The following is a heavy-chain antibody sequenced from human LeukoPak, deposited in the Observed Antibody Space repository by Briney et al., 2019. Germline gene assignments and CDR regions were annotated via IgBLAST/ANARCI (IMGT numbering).Heavy chain of an antibody. Sequence: ASVKVSCKASGYTFTSYDINWVRQATGQGPEWMGWMNPNSGNTGYAQKFQGRATISRNTSISTAYMELSSLRSEDTAVYYCVRTKNGDYTWGQGTLVTVSS. V-gene: IGHV1-8*03. CDR3: VRTKNGDYT. CDR2: MNPNSGNT. CDR1: GYTFTSYD. J-gene: IGHJ4*02. D-gene: IGHD4-17*01.